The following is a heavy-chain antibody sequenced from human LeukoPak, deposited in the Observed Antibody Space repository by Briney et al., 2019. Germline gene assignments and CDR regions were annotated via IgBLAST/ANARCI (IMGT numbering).Heavy chain of an antibody. CDR1: GFTFRSYW. CDR2: IKQDGTEK. V-gene: IGHV3-7*01. CDR3: ATPSGYSSGWYPFDY. Sequence: GGALRLSCAASGFTFRSYWMSWVRQARGKGLEGVANIKQDGTEKYYVDSVRGRVTISRYNANNSLYLQMNSLRAEDTAVYYCATPSGYSSGWYPFDYWGQGTLVTVSS. D-gene: IGHD6-19*01. J-gene: IGHJ4*02.